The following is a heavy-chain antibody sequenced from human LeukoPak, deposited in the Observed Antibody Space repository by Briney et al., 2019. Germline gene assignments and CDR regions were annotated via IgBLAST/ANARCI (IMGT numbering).Heavy chain of an antibody. CDR2: IRYDGSNE. CDR1: GFTFSYYG. D-gene: IGHD5-18*01. CDR3: AKGGGYTYGYFIDY. Sequence: QPGGSLRLSCAASGFTFSYYGMHWVRQAPGKGLEWVSFIRYDGSNEYYSDSVKGRFTISRDNSKNTLYLQMHSLRAEDTALYYCAKGGGYTYGYFIDYWGQGSLVTVSS. J-gene: IGHJ4*02. V-gene: IGHV3-30*02.